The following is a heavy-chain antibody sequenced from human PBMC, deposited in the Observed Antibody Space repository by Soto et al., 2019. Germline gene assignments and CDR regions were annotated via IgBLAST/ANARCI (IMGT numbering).Heavy chain of an antibody. CDR3: ARGTPYYDFWSGYYWTGLYYYYGMDV. CDR2: ISYDGSNK. Sequence: GSLRLSCAASGFTFSSYAMHWVRQAPGKGLEWVAVISYDGSNKYYADSVKGRFTISRDNSKNTLYLQMNSLRAEDTAVYYCARGTPYYDFWSGYYWTGLYYYYGMDVWGQGTTVTVSS. D-gene: IGHD3-3*01. V-gene: IGHV3-30-3*01. J-gene: IGHJ6*02. CDR1: GFTFSSYA.